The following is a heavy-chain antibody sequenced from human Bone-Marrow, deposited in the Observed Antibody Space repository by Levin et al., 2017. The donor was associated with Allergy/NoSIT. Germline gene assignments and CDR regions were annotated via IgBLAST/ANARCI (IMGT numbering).Heavy chain of an antibody. CDR3: ARLDGYYFDY. CDR1: GGSISSAGYH. J-gene: IGHJ4*02. D-gene: IGHD3-9*01. Sequence: SETLSPTCTVSGGSISSAGYHWTWIRQSPGKGLEWIGYISYRGTTYYNPSLKSRLTMSLDTSEQRFSLNLNSVTAADTAIYYCARLDGYYFDYWGQGTLVTVSS. V-gene: IGHV4-31*03. CDR2: ISYRGTT.